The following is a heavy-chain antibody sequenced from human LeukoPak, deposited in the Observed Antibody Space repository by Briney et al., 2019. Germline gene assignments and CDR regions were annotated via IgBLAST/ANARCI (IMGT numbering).Heavy chain of an antibody. D-gene: IGHD6-13*01. Sequence: GRSLRLSCAASGFTFDDYAMHWVRQAPGKGLEWVSGISWNSGSIGYADSVKGRFTISRDNAKNSLYLQMNSLRAEDTALYYCAKDRTTAGERIDYWGQGTLVTVSS. CDR1: GFTFDDYA. V-gene: IGHV3-9*01. CDR2: ISWNSGSI. CDR3: AKDRTTAGERIDY. J-gene: IGHJ4*02.